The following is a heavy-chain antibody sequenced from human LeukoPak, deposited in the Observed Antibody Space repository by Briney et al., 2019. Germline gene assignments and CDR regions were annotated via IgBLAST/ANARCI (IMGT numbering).Heavy chain of an antibody. CDR2: VNPNSGNR. V-gene: IGHV1-8*03. J-gene: IGHJ5*02. Sequence: VASVKVSCMASGYTFTNYDINWVRQATGQGLEWMGWVNPNSGNRGYAQKFQGRLTITRNTSISTAYLDLSSLRSDDTAVYYCARGTISGSRSFDPWGQGTLVTVSS. CDR1: GYTFTNYD. D-gene: IGHD3-9*01. CDR3: ARGTISGSRSFDP.